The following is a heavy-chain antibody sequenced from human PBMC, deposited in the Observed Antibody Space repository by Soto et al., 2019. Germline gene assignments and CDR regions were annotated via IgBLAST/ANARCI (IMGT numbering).Heavy chain of an antibody. J-gene: IGHJ5*02. V-gene: IGHV4-31*03. CDR3: ARGGDSSGYYPHSYNWFDP. CDR2: IYYSGST. CDR1: CGSISSVGYY. D-gene: IGHD3-22*01. Sequence: TLSLTCTVSCGSISSVGYYWSWIRQHPGKGLEWIGYIYYSGSTYYNPSLKSRVTISVDTSKNQFSLKLSSVTAADTAVYYCARGGDSSGYYPHSYNWFDPWGQGTLVTVSS.